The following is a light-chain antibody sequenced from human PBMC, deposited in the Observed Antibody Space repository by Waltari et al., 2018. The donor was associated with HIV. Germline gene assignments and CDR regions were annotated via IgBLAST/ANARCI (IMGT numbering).Light chain of an antibody. V-gene: IGKV1-12*01. CDR1: QNVGSS. Sequence: DIQVAQSPSSVTGSVGDIVTITCRTSQNVGSSVAGYQQPPRKGTKLLISGGVKLDNGVSPRVVASGSGTEFTLRIFFLKTEDSATYYCQQADSFPHTFGGGTKVE. J-gene: IGKJ4*01. CDR2: GGV. CDR3: QQADSFPHT.